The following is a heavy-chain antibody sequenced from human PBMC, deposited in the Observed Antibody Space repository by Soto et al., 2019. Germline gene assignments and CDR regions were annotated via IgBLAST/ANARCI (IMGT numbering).Heavy chain of an antibody. J-gene: IGHJ5*01. Sequence: QVQLQESGPGLVKPSETLSLSCTVSGDTSTSYYWGWIRQAPGKGLEWIGHIHNSGTSTHNPSLNGRVTISIDMSKKQFSLKLTSLTSADTAVYYCARDFYDSVGYTWFDSWSQETLVTVSS. CDR3: ARDFYDSVGYTWFDS. CDR2: IHNSGTS. CDR1: GDTSTSYY. D-gene: IGHD3-22*01. V-gene: IGHV4-59*01.